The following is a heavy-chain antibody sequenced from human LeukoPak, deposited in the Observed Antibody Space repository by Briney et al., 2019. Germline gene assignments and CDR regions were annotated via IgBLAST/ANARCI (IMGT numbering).Heavy chain of an antibody. Sequence: PSETLSLTCTVSGGSISSFYWSCIRQPAGKGLEWIGRIYSSGSTNYNPSLKSRVTMSVDTSKNQFSLKLSSVTAADTAVYYCARGGVNHFDYWGQGTLVTVSS. CDR2: IYSSGST. CDR1: GGSISSFY. J-gene: IGHJ4*02. CDR3: ARGGVNHFDY. V-gene: IGHV4-4*07. D-gene: IGHD3-10*01.